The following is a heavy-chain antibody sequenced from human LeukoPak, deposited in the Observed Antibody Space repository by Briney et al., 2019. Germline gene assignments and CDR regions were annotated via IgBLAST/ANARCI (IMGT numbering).Heavy chain of an antibody. D-gene: IGHD6-6*01. CDR2: IRSKAYGGTT. Sequence: GGSLRLSCTASGFTFGDYAMSWFRQAPGKGLEWVGFIRSKAYGGTTEYAASVKGRFTISRDDSKSIAYLQMNSLKTEDTTVYYCTSSAGIAARRPPNTPFDYWGQGTLVTVSS. V-gene: IGHV3-49*03. CDR1: GFTFGDYA. J-gene: IGHJ4*02. CDR3: TSSAGIAARRPPNTPFDY.